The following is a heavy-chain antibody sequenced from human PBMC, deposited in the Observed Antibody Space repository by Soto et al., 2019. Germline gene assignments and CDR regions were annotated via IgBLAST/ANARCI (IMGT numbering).Heavy chain of an antibody. CDR3: ARMGCYVSVGYYYLWDS. J-gene: IGHJ4*02. V-gene: IGHV4-39*01. Sequence: QLQESGPGLVKPSETLLLTCRVSDGSMNSDSSYWGWIRQPPGKGLSWLGVNNHSGSTYHNSSLKGRVTLTVDASRNPFDLKCTSMTASDTAVYYCARMGCYVSVGYYYLWDSGGQGTLGTVSS. CDR1: DGSMNSDSSY. D-gene: IGHD3-22*01. CDR2: NNHSGST.